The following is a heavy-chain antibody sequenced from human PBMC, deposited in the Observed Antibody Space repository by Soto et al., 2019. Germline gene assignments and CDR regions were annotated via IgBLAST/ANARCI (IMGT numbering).Heavy chain of an antibody. D-gene: IGHD5-18*01. V-gene: IGHV5-51*01. CDR1: GYSFANYW. CDR2: IYPGDSET. J-gene: IGHJ4*02. Sequence: PGESLKISCKASGYSFANYWIGWVCQKTGKGLEWMGVIYPGDSETTYSPSFEGQVIISVDRSRGTAFLEWSSLKASDTAMYYCARPGAPTDTVVYDFWGQGTQVTVSS. CDR3: ARPGAPTDTVVYDF.